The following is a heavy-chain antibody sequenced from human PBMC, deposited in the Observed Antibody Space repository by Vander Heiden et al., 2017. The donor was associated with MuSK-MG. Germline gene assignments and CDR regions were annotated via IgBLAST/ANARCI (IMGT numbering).Heavy chain of an antibody. CDR2: ISYDGSNK. CDR3: AKVKKSVYGDYVGAFDI. J-gene: IGHJ3*02. D-gene: IGHD4-17*01. Sequence: QVQLVESGGGVVQPGRSLRLSCAASGFTFSSYGMHWVRQAPGKGLEWVAVISYDGSNKYYADSVKGRVTISRDNSKNTLYLQMNSLRAEDTAVYYCAKVKKSVYGDYVGAFDIWGQGTMVTVSS. CDR1: GFTFSSYG. V-gene: IGHV3-30*18.